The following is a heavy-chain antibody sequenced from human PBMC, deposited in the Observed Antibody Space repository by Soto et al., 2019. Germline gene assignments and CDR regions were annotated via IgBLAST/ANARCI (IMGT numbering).Heavy chain of an antibody. J-gene: IGHJ4*02. D-gene: IGHD5-18*01. CDR3: AKEVRSGYSYYFDY. CDR1: GFTFSSYG. CDR2: ISYDGSNK. V-gene: IGHV3-30*18. Sequence: PGGSLRLSCAASGFTFSSYGMHWVRQAPGKGLEWVAVISYDGSNKYYADSVKGRFTISRDNSKNTLYLQMNSLRAEDTAVYYCAKEVRSGYSYYFDYWGQGT.